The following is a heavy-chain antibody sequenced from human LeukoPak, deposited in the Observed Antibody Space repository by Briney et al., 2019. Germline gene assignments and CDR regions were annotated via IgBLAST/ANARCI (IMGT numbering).Heavy chain of an antibody. D-gene: IGHD2-2*01. CDR2: INSDGSST. Sequence: PGGSLRLSCAASGFTFSSYWMHWVRQAPGKGLVWVSRINSDGSSTSYADSVKGRFTISRDNAKNTLYLQMNSLRAEDTAVYYCARDPRDIVVVPAAMPRDDAFDIWGQGTMVTVSS. V-gene: IGHV3-74*01. J-gene: IGHJ3*02. CDR1: GFTFSSYW. CDR3: ARDPRDIVVVPAAMPRDDAFDI.